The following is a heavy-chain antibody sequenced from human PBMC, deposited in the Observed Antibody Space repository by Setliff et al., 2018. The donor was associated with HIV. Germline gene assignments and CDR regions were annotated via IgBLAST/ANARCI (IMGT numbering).Heavy chain of an antibody. CDR1: GYIFTGYY. J-gene: IGHJ6*03. CDR3: GSAGLSSTPYYYYYYMDV. V-gene: IGHV1-2*02. Sequence: ASVKVSCKASGYIFTGYYMQWVRQAPGQGLEWMGWINPNSGGTNYAQRFQDRVIMTRDTSISTAYMELSSLRSDDTAVYYCGSAGLSSTPYYYYYYMDVWGKGTTVTVSS. CDR2: INPNSGGT. D-gene: IGHD1-1*01.